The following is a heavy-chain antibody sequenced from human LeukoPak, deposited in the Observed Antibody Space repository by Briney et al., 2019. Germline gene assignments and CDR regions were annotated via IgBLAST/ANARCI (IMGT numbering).Heavy chain of an antibody. J-gene: IGHJ4*02. CDR2: IYPGDSDT. V-gene: IGHV5-51*01. D-gene: IGHD6-19*01. Sequence: GESLKISCKGFGYSFTSYWIGWVRQMPGKGLEWMGIIYPGDSDTRYSPSFQGQVTISADKSISTAYLQWSSLKASDTAMYYCARLGIAVAGTGPHYFDYWGQGTLVTVSS. CDR3: ARLGIAVAGTGPHYFDY. CDR1: GYSFTSYW.